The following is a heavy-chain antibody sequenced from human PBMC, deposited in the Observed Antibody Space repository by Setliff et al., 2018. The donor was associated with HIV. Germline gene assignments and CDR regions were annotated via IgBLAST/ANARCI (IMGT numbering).Heavy chain of an antibody. D-gene: IGHD3-10*01. CDR2: ISSSGSTI. V-gene: IGHV3-48*03. CDR3: ARGVRGVVNGMDV. J-gene: IGHJ6*02. CDR1: GFTFSSYE. Sequence: QPGGSLRLSCAASGFTFSSYEMNWVRQAPGKGLEWVSYISSSGSTIYYADSVKGRFTISRDNAKNTLYLQMNSLRAEDTAVYYCARGVRGVVNGMDVWGQGTTVTVSS.